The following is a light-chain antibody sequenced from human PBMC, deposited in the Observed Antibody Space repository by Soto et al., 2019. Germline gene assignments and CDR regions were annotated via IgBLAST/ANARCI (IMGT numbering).Light chain of an antibody. V-gene: IGKV3-20*01. J-gene: IGKJ5*01. CDR1: QTVSSNY. CDR2: GAS. Sequence: EIVMTQSPATLSVSPGERATLSCRASQTVSSNYLAWCQQRPGQAPRLLIYGASTRAAGIPDRFSGSGSGTDFTLTITRLEPEDSAVYFCQQYTGPPTTLGQGTRLEIK. CDR3: QQYTGPPTT.